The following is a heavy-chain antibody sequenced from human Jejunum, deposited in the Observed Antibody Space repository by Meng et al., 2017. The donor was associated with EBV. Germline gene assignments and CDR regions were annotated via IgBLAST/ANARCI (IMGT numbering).Heavy chain of an antibody. CDR3: ARGGIPGAEYFQH. V-gene: IGHV1-8*01. J-gene: IGHJ1*01. CDR2: INVISGNK. CDR1: GYTFTGYD. Sequence: VQLVQAGADVKKPGDSVNVSCKAAGYTFTGYDINWVRQVTGQGLEWMGWINVISGNKGKQQKCQGRITMTRDTSINTAYIELSSPRADDTAVYYGARGGIPGAEYFQHWGQGTLVTVSS.